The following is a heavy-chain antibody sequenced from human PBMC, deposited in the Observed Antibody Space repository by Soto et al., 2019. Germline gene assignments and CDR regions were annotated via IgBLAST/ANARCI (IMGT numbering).Heavy chain of an antibody. V-gene: IGHV3-7*03. D-gene: IGHD1-1*01. Sequence: GGSLRLSCAASGFTFSSYWMSWVRQAPGKGLEWVANIKQDGSEKYYVDSVKGRFTISRDNAKNSLYLQMNSLRAEDTGVYYSARTLLSGSMWNHFWGQGNLVSVAS. CDR1: GFTFSSYW. J-gene: IGHJ4*02. CDR2: IKQDGSEK. CDR3: ARTLLSGSMWNHF.